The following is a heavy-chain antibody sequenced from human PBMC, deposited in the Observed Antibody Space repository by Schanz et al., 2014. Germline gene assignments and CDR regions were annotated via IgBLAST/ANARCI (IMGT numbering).Heavy chain of an antibody. CDR1: GFTFSNYD. CDR3: ARDGGFDSINAFDF. V-gene: IGHV3-13*05. Sequence: EVQLVESGGGLVQPGGSLRLSCAASGFTFSNYDMHWVRQAIGKGLEWVSGIGPASDPYYAGSVKGRFTISRDNSKNIMFLQMNSLKTEDTAVYYCARDGGFDSINAFDFWGQGTMVTVSS. J-gene: IGHJ3*01. CDR2: IGPASDP. D-gene: IGHD3-10*01.